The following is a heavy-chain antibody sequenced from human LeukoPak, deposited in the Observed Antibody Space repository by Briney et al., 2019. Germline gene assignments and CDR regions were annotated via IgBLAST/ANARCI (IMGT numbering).Heavy chain of an antibody. J-gene: IGHJ4*02. V-gene: IGHV3-7*01. CDR2: INQDGSEE. CDR3: VRDGGVSCYHLLDY. D-gene: IGHD5-12*01. Sequence: GGSLRLSCAASGFTFSHYWMTWVRQAPGKGLEWVAQINQDGSEEYYMDSVKARFTISRDNPKNSVFLQMNSLRAEDTAVYYCVRDGGVSCYHLLDYWGRGTLVTVSS. CDR1: GFTFSHYW.